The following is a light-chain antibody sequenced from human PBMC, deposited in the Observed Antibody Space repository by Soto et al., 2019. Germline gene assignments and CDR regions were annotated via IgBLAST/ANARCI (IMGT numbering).Light chain of an antibody. J-gene: IGLJ1*01. CDR2: DVS. CDR1: SSDVGGYNY. CDR3: SSYTSSSKGV. V-gene: IGLV2-14*01. Sequence: QSALTQPAPVSGSPGQSITISCTGTSSDVGGYNYVSWYQQHPGKAPKLMIYDVSNRPSGVSNRFSGSKSGNTASLTISGLQAEDEADYYCSSYTSSSKGVFGTGTKVTVL.